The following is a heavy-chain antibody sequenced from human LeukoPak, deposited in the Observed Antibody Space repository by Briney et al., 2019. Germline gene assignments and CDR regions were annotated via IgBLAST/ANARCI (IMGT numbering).Heavy chain of an antibody. J-gene: IGHJ4*02. CDR2: IFYSGST. CDR3: ARHGRNSGAPNY. V-gene: IGHV4-59*08. D-gene: IGHD6-19*01. Sequence: SETLSLTCTVSGGSITSYYWSWIRQPPGKGLEWIGFIFYSGSTNYNPTLKRRVTISVDTSKSQFSLNLSSVTAADTAMYYCARHGRNSGAPNYWGQGTLGTVSS. CDR1: GGSITSYY.